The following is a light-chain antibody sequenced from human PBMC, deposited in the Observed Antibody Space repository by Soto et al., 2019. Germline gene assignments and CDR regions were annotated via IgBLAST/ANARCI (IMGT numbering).Light chain of an antibody. CDR1: QTVLTN. CDR3: QQYNHWPRT. Sequence: VGVKKSPATLSVYPGEKATLSCRASQTVLTNLAWYQQKPGQAPRLLIYAASATATGIPARFSGSGSGTEFTLTISSLQSEDFAVYYCQQYNHWPRTFGQGTKVDIK. J-gene: IGKJ1*01. CDR2: AAS. V-gene: IGKV3-15*01.